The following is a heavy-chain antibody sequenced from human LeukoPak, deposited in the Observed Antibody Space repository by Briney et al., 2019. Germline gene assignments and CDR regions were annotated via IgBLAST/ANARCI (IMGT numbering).Heavy chain of an antibody. CDR2: INHSGST. CDR1: GGSFSGYY. Sequence: SETLSLTCAVSGGSFSGYYWSWIRQPPGKGLEWIGEINHSGSTNYNPSLKSRVTISVDTSKDKFSLKLSSVTAADTAVYYCAREVGSGWYLIWFDPWGQGTLVTVSS. J-gene: IGHJ5*02. CDR3: AREVGSGWYLIWFDP. V-gene: IGHV4-34*01. D-gene: IGHD6-19*01.